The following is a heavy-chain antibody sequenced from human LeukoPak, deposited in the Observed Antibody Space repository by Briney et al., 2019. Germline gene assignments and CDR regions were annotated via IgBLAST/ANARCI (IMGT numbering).Heavy chain of an antibody. D-gene: IGHD4/OR15-4a*01. V-gene: IGHV3-74*01. CDR2: INSDGSTT. CDR3: ARRAGAYSHPYDY. J-gene: IGHJ4*02. Sequence: GGSLRLSCAASGFTFSSYWMHWVRQAPGKGLVWVSRINSDGSTTSYADSVKGRFTISRDNAKNTLYLQMNSLRAEDTAVYYCARRAGAYSHPYDYWGQGTLVTVSS. CDR1: GFTFSSYW.